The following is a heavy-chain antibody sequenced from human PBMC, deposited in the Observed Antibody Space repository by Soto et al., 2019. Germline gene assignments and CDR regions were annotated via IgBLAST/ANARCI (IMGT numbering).Heavy chain of an antibody. Sequence: PGGSLRLSCAASGFTFSSYGMHWVRQAPGKGLEWVAVISYDGSNKYYADSVKGRFTISRDNSKNTLYLQMNSLRAEDTAVYYCAKDRLRYFDWSYYYYGMDVWGQGTTVTVSS. CDR3: AKDRLRYFDWSYYYYGMDV. D-gene: IGHD3-9*01. CDR1: GFTFSSYG. CDR2: ISYDGSNK. J-gene: IGHJ6*02. V-gene: IGHV3-30*18.